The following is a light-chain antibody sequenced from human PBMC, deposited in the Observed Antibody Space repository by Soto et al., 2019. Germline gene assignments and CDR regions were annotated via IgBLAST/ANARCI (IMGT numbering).Light chain of an antibody. CDR1: PSVSSSY. V-gene: IGKV3D-20*02. CDR3: QQRSNWPPT. J-gene: IGKJ5*01. CDR2: GAS. Sequence: EIVLRQFPGTLSLSPGERATLSCRASPSVSSSYLAWYQQKPGQAPRLLIYGASTRATGIPARFSGSGSGTDFTLTISSLQSEDFAVYYCQQRSNWPPTFGQGTRLDIK.